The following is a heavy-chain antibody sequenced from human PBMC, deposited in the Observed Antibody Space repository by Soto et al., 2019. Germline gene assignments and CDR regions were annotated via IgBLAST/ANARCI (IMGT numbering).Heavy chain of an antibody. CDR3: TTGGEYYDFWSGYYTSGGGIDY. V-gene: IGHV3-15*01. CDR2: IKSKTDGGTT. D-gene: IGHD3-3*01. J-gene: IGHJ4*02. CDR1: GFTFSNAW. Sequence: GSLRLSCAASGFTFSNAWMSWVRQAPEKGLEWVGRIKSKTDGGTTDYAAPVKGRFTISRDDSKNTLYLQMNSLKTEDTAVYYCTTGGEYYDFWSGYYTSGGGIDYWGQGTLVTVS.